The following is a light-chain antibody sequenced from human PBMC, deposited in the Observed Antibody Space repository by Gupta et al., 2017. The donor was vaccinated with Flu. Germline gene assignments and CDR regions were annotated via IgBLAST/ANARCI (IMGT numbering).Light chain of an antibody. CDR1: SSNIGDNS. CDR2: DNN. Sequence: KVTISLSGSSSNIGDNSVYWYQQIPGTAPKLLIFDNNKRPSGIPDRFSAAKSGTSATLGSTGLQTGDEADYYCGTWDASLSAGVFGGGTKLTVL. V-gene: IGLV1-51*01. CDR3: GTWDASLSAGV. J-gene: IGLJ2*01.